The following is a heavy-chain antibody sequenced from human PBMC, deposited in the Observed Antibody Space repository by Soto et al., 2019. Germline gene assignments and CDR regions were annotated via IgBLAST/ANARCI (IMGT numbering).Heavy chain of an antibody. V-gene: IGHV1-8*01. Sequence: QVQLVQSGAEVKKPGASVKVSGKTSGYTFTSYDINWVRQATGQGLEWMGWMNPNSGNTAYAQKFQGRVTMTRNTSISTAYVELSSLRAEDTAVYYCARERSSGAFDIWGQGTMVTVSS. J-gene: IGHJ3*02. D-gene: IGHD1-26*01. CDR2: MNPNSGNT. CDR1: GYTFTSYD. CDR3: ARERSSGAFDI.